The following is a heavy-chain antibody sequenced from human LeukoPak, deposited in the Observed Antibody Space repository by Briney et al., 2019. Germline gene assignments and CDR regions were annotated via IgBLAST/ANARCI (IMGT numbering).Heavy chain of an antibody. CDR2: IRYDGSNK. CDR1: GFTFSSYG. J-gene: IGHJ4*02. V-gene: IGHV3-30*02. Sequence: GGSLRLSCEASGFTFSSYGMHWVRQAPGKGQEWVAFIRYDGSNKYYADSVKGRFTISRDNSKNTLYLQMKSLRAEDTAVYYCAKDQYSSSYYFDHWGQGTLVTVSS. D-gene: IGHD6-6*01. CDR3: AKDQYSSSYYFDH.